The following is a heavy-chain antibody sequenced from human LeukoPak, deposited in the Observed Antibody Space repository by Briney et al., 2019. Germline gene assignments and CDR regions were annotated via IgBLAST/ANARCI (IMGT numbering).Heavy chain of an antibody. Sequence: PSETLSLTCTVSGGSISTFYWNWIRQPPGKGLEWIGHIYYSGSTNYNPSLKSRVTISVDTSKNQFSLKLSSVTAADTAVYYCARAPYDILTGARGSGMDVWGQGTTVTVSS. CDR1: GGSISTFY. D-gene: IGHD3-9*01. CDR3: ARAPYDILTGARGSGMDV. CDR2: IYYSGST. V-gene: IGHV4-59*08. J-gene: IGHJ6*02.